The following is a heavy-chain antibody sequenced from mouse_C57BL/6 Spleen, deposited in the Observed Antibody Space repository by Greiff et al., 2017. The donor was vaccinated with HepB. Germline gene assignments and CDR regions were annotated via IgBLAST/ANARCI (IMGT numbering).Heavy chain of an antibody. J-gene: IGHJ2*01. V-gene: IGHV1-15*01. Sequence: QVQLQQSGAELVRPGASVTLSCKASGYTFTDYEMHWVKQTPVHGLEWIGAIDPETGGTAYNQKFKGKAILTADKSSSTAYMELRSLTSEDSAVYYCIYSSGYDFDYWGQGTTLTVSS. D-gene: IGHD3-2*02. CDR2: IDPETGGT. CDR1: GYTFTDYE. CDR3: IYSSGYDFDY.